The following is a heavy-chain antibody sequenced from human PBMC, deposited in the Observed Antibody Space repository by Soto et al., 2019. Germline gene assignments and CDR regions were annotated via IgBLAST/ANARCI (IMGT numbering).Heavy chain of an antibody. V-gene: IGHV3-23*01. CDR2: ISGSGGST. D-gene: IGHD6-19*01. Sequence: GGSLRLSCAASGFTFNNFAMNWVRQAPGKGLEWLSAISGSGGSTFYADSLQGRFTISRDNSKNTLYLQMSSLRAEDTAVYYCGGISVGSWGQGTLVTVSS. CDR3: GGISVGS. CDR1: GFTFNNFA. J-gene: IGHJ5*02.